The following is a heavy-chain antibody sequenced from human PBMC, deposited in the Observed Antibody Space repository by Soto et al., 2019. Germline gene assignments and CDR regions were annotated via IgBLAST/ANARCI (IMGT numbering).Heavy chain of an antibody. CDR2: ISWDGDTT. CDR1: GFTFDDHN. J-gene: IGHJ4*02. Sequence: EVYLVESGGDVVQPGGSLRLSCPASGFTFDDHNIHWVRQAPGKGLQWVCLISWDGDTTYYTDSVKGRFTVSRDNSKNSVYLQMDALTPEDTAFYYCASSQGDYWGQGTLVTVSS. V-gene: IGHV3-43*01. CDR3: ASSQGDY.